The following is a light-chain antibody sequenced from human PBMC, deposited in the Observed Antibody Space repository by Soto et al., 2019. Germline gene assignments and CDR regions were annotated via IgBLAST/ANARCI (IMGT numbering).Light chain of an antibody. CDR2: GAS. CDR1: EKINKW. J-gene: IGKJ1*01. CDR3: QQYFNWWT. V-gene: IGKV3-15*01. Sequence: MTQSPSTLSASVGDRVTITCRASEKINKWLAWYQQRPGQAPRLLIYGASSRVTGIPARFSGSGSWTDFTLTISSLQSEDFAVYHCQQYFNWWTFGQGTKVDI.